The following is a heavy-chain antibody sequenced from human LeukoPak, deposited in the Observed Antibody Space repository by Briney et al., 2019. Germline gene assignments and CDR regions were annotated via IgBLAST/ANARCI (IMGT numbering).Heavy chain of an antibody. J-gene: IGHJ5*02. Sequence: PAETLSLTCTASGYSISSGYYWGWIRQPPGKGLEWIGNIYHSGSTYYNPSLKSRVTISVDTSKNQFSLRLSSVTAADTAVYYCVRDGYSSSWYWFDPWGQGTLVTVSS. V-gene: IGHV4-38-2*02. CDR1: GYSISSGYY. CDR3: VRDGYSSSWYWFDP. D-gene: IGHD6-13*01. CDR2: IYHSGST.